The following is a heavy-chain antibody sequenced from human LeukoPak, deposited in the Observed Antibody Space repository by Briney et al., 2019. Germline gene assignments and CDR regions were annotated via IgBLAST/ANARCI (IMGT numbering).Heavy chain of an antibody. D-gene: IGHD3-3*01. V-gene: IGHV1-24*01. CDR1: GYTLAELS. J-gene: IGHJ4*02. CDR3: ATDRVWSGYHALSY. Sequence: ASVKVSCKVSGYTLAELSMHWVRQAPGKGLEWMGGFDPEDGETIYAQKFQGRVTMTEDTSTDTAYMELSSLRSEDTAVYYCATDRVWSGYHALSYWGQGTLVTVSS. CDR2: FDPEDGET.